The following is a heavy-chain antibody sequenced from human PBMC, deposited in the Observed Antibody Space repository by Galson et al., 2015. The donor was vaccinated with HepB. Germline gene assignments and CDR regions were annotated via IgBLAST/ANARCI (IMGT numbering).Heavy chain of an antibody. V-gene: IGHV3-73*01. D-gene: IGHD3-9*01. Sequence: SLRLSCAASGFTFSGSAMHWVRQASGKGLEWVGRIRSKANSYATAYAASVKGRFTISRDDSKNTAYLQMNSLKTEDTAVYYCARAPSPIFSSNYYYYYYMDVWGKGTTVTVSS. CDR3: ARAPSPIFSSNYYYYYYMDV. J-gene: IGHJ6*03. CDR2: IRSKANSYAT. CDR1: GFTFSGSA.